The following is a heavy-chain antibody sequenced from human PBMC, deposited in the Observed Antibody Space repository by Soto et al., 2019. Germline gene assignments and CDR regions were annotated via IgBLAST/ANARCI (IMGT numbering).Heavy chain of an antibody. CDR2: INHSGST. CDR3: ARGPQAGIAAAGTYFDY. Sequence: KPSETLSLTCIVSGDSMTNDYWSWIRRPPGKGLEWIGYINHSGSTNYNPSLKSRVTISVDTSKNQFSLKLSSVTAADTAVYYCARGPQAGIAAAGTYFDYWGQGTLVTVSS. D-gene: IGHD6-13*01. V-gene: IGHV4-59*12. CDR1: GDSMTNDY. J-gene: IGHJ4*02.